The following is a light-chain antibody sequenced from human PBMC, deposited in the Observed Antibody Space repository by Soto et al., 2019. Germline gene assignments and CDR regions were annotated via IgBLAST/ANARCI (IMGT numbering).Light chain of an antibody. CDR2: DVI. Sequence: QSALTQPRSVSGSPGQSVTISCTGTSSDVGAYDYVSWYQQHPGKAPKLIIYDVIKRPSGVPDRFSGSKSGNTASLTISGLQAEDEADYYCCSYAGSYTFYVFGTGTKLTVL. V-gene: IGLV2-11*01. CDR3: CSYAGSYTFYV. J-gene: IGLJ1*01. CDR1: SSDVGAYDY.